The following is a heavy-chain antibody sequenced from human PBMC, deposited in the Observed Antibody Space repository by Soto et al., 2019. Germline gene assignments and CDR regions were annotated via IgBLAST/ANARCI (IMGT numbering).Heavy chain of an antibody. CDR2: VSGNNGAS. CDR3: VRDQKYFRVNGNWFDS. CDR1: GYTSADFG. Sequence: QVQLMKSGTEVKKPGASVTVSCKASGYTSADFGFSWVRQAPGQGLEWMGWVSGNNGASNPAPKVQGRITMTLDTSTGVSYMALRSLRSDDTAIYYCVRDQKYFRVNGNWFDSWGQGTLVSVSS. V-gene: IGHV1-18*04. D-gene: IGHD2-2*01. J-gene: IGHJ5*01.